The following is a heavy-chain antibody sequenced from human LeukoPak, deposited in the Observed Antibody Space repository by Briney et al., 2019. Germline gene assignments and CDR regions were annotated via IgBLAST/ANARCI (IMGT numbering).Heavy chain of an antibody. CDR2: ISGSGGST. CDR3: VQDWAWGAFGS. CDR1: GFTFSSYV. Sequence: GGSLRLSCAASGFTFSSYVMNWVRQAPGKGLEWVSAISGSGGSTYYADSVKGRFTISRDNSKKTLYLQMNSLRAEDTAVYYCVQDWAWGAFGSWGQGTLVTVSS. V-gene: IGHV3-23*01. J-gene: IGHJ4*02. D-gene: IGHD7-27*01.